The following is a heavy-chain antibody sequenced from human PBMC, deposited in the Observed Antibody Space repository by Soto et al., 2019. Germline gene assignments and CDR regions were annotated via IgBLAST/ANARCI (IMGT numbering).Heavy chain of an antibody. V-gene: IGHV6-1*01. D-gene: IGHD3-9*01. CDR1: GDSVSTNDAT. Sequence: QVQLQQSGPGLVKPSQTLSLTCAISGDSVSTNDATWDWIRQSPSRGVEWLGRTYYRSRWQTDYAVSVTIRTRIKPDPPNNKGSLHLISVASSDTVVFCFSRLLGNRWLISWGQETLITIYS. CDR3: SRLLGNRWLIS. J-gene: IGHJ4*02. CDR2: TYYRSRWQT.